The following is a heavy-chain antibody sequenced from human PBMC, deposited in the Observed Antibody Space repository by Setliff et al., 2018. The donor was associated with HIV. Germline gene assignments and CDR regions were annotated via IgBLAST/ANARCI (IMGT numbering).Heavy chain of an antibody. J-gene: IGHJ5*02. CDR3: ATLRFLEWQGDL. Sequence: GGSLRLSCAASGFTFSSAWMGWVRQAPAKGLEWVANISPDGSATYYVDSVKGRFTISRDNAKNTLYFYMDSLRAEDTAVYYCATLRFLEWQGDLWGQGTLVTVSS. D-gene: IGHD3-3*01. CDR2: ISPDGSAT. CDR1: GFTFSSAW. V-gene: IGHV3-7*01.